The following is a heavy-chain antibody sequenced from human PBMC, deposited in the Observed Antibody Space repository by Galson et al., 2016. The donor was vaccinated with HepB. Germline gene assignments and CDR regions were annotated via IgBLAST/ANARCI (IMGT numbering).Heavy chain of an antibody. CDR2: IKSQSAGAST. Sequence: SLRLSCAASGFSFINAWMSWVRQAPGKGLEWVGRIKSQSAGASTDYAAPLKGRFTISRDDTKNTLYLQIDRLKTEYTAIYYCTRQSWTHDLDSWGQGTLVTVSS. CDR1: GFSFINAW. J-gene: IGHJ4*02. D-gene: IGHD6-13*01. V-gene: IGHV3-15*01. CDR3: TRQSWTHDLDS.